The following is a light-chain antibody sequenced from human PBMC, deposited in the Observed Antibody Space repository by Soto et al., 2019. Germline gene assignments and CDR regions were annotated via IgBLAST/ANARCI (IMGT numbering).Light chain of an antibody. CDR3: QQYSSPPRT. CDR2: GAS. Sequence: EIVLTQSPGSLSLSPGERATLSCRASQSVSSYLAWYQQKPGQAPRLLIYGASSRATGFPDRFSGSGSGTDFRLTISRLEPEDSAVYYCQQYSSPPRTFGKGTKVEIK. V-gene: IGKV3-20*01. J-gene: IGKJ1*01. CDR1: QSVSSY.